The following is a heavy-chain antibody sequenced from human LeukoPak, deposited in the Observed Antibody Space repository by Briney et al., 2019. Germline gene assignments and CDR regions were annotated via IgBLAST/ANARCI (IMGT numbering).Heavy chain of an antibody. CDR2: IYSGGST. V-gene: IGHV3-66*02. J-gene: IGHJ4*02. Sequence: PGGSLRLSCAASGFTVSSNYMSWVRQAPGKGLEWVSVIYSGGSTYYADSVKGRFTISRDNSKNTLYLQMNSLRAEDTAVYYCAKWGPRGIVVVPAADFDYWGQGTLVTVSS. CDR1: GFTVSSNY. CDR3: AKWGPRGIVVVPAADFDY. D-gene: IGHD2-2*01.